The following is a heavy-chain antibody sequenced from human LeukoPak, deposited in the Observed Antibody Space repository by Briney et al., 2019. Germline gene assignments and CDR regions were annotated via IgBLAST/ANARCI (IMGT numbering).Heavy chain of an antibody. CDR3: ARDRAGYAAFDY. Sequence: GGSLRLSCVASGFSFSNYSMNWVRQAPGKGLEWISYVSSRTTLMSYSDSVKGRFTISRDDAKNSLYLQMNSLRDEDTAVYYCARDRAGYAAFDYWGQGILVTVSP. V-gene: IGHV3-48*02. CDR1: GFSFSNYS. J-gene: IGHJ4*02. D-gene: IGHD5-12*01. CDR2: VSSRTTLM.